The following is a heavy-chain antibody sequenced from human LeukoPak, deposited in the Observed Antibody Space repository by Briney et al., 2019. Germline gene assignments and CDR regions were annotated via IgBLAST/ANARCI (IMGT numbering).Heavy chain of an antibody. CDR2: IGGSGGST. CDR3: AKGERAYSGCDVGDY. J-gene: IGHJ4*02. V-gene: IGHV3-23*01. D-gene: IGHD5-12*01. CDR1: GFTFTSYV. Sequence: GGSLRLSCAASGFTFTSYVMSWVRQAPGKGLEWVSGIGGSGGSTYYADSVKGRFTISRDNSKNTLYLQMNSLRVEDTAVYYCAKGERAYSGCDVGDYWGQGTLVTVSS.